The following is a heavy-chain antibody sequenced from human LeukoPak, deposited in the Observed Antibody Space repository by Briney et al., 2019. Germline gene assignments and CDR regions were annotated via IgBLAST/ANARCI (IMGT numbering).Heavy chain of an antibody. J-gene: IGHJ4*02. CDR2: ISGSGGST. CDR1: GFTFSSYS. D-gene: IGHD3-10*01. V-gene: IGHV3-23*01. CDR3: AKDRDYYGSGSYKGYFDY. Sequence: PGGSLRLSCAASGFTFSSYSMNWVRQAPGKGLEWVSAISGSGGSTYYADSVKGRFTISRDNSKNTLYLQMNSLRAEDTAVYYCAKDRDYYGSGSYKGYFDYWGQGTLVTVSS.